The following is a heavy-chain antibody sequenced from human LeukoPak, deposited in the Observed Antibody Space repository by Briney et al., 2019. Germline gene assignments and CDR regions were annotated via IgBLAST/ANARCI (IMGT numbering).Heavy chain of an antibody. J-gene: IGHJ4*02. CDR2: INPNSGGT. Sequence: VKVSCKASGYTFTGYYMHWVRQAPGQGLEWMGRINPNSGGTNYAQKFQGRVTMTRDTSISTAYMELSRLRSDDTAVYYCAISITGTTRVFDYWGQGTLVTVSS. V-gene: IGHV1-2*06. CDR3: AISITGTTRVFDY. D-gene: IGHD1-7*01. CDR1: GYTFTGYY.